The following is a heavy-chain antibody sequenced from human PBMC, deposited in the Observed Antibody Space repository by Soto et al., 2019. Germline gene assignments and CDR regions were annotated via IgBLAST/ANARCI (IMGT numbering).Heavy chain of an antibody. CDR1: GFTFSSYW. J-gene: IGHJ3*02. Sequence: GGSLRLSCAASGFTFSSYWMHWVRQAPGKGLVWVSRINSDGSSTSYADSVKGRFTISRDNAKNTLYLQMNSLRAEDTAVYYCARGPGKGYAFDIWGQGTMVTVSS. CDR2: INSDGSST. V-gene: IGHV3-74*01. CDR3: ARGPGKGYAFDI.